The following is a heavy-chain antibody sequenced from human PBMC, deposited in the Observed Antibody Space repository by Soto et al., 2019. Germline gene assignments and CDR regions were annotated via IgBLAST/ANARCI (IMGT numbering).Heavy chain of an antibody. CDR2: ISAYNGNT. D-gene: IGHD6-19*01. V-gene: IGHV1-18*01. J-gene: IGHJ4*02. CDR3: ARISYPGSSGRNDY. CDR1: GYTFTSYG. Sequence: VASVRVSCKASGYTFTSYGISWVRQAPGQGLEWMGWISAYNGNTNYAQKLQGRVTMTTDTSTSTAYMELRSLRSDDTAVYYCARISYPGSSGRNDYWGQGTLVTVSS.